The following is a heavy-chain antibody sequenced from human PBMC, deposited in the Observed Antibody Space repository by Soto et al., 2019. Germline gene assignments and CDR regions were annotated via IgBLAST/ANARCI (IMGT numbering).Heavy chain of an antibody. CDR1: GFTFDNYD. Sequence: LRLSCAASGFTFDNYDVHWVRQAPGKGLQWVSMISYDGRKEYYADSVKGRFTVSRDNSKNTLYLQMNSLRTEDTAVYYCARDKSFYFGSGSFPYDAFDVWGPGXMVTVSS. CDR2: ISYDGRKE. V-gene: IGHV3-30*04. CDR3: ARDKSFYFGSGSFPYDAFDV. J-gene: IGHJ3*01. D-gene: IGHD3-10*01.